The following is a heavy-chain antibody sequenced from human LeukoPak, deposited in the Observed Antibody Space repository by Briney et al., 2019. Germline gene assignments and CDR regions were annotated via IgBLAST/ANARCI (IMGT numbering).Heavy chain of an antibody. J-gene: IGHJ3*02. V-gene: IGHV1-69*13. Sequence: SVKVSCKASGGTFSSYAISWVRQAPGQGLEWMGGIIPIFGTANYAQKFQGRVTITADESTSTAYMELSSLRSEDTAVYYCARLRGSGGLNALDIWGQGTMVTVSS. CDR2: IIPIFGTA. CDR3: ARLRGSGGLNALDI. D-gene: IGHD3-10*01. CDR1: GGTFSSYA.